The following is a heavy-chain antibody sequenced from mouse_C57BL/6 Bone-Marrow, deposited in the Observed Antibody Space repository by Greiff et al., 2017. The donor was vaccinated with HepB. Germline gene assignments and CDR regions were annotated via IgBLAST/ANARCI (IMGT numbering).Heavy chain of an antibody. CDR1: YTFSRRVH. CDR3: SEDSAVYYCACRDYYGSSSFAY. D-gene: IGHD1-1*01. CDR2: GQGLEWIG. Sequence: VKLMESGPELARPWASVKISCQAFYTFSRRVHFAIRDTNYWMQWVKQRPGQGLEWIGAIYPGIGDTSYNQKFKGKATLTADKYSSTAYMQRSSLTSEDSAVYYCACRDYYGSSSFAYWGQGTLVTVSA. J-gene: IGHJ3*01. V-gene: IGHV1-87*01.